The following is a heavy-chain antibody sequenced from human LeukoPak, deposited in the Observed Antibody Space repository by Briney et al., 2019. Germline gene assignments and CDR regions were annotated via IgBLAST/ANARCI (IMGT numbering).Heavy chain of an antibody. J-gene: IGHJ4*02. D-gene: IGHD3-10*01. Sequence: PGGSLRLSCVVSGFDFSGFSMSWVRQAPGKGLEWVAIMHEYGSQIFYVDSVKGRFIISRDNARNSLYLQMNNLRAEDTAVYYCASASHITMLRGANDYWGQGTLVTVSS. CDR2: MHEYGSQI. CDR3: ASASHITMLRGANDY. V-gene: IGHV3-7*03. CDR1: GFDFSGFS.